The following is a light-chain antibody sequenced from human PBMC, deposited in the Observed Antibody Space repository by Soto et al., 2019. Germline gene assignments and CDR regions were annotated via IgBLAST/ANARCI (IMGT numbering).Light chain of an antibody. J-gene: IGKJ1*01. CDR2: GAS. CDR1: QSVSSN. V-gene: IGKV3-15*01. Sequence: EIVVTQSPATLSVSPGERATLSCRASQSVSSNLAWYQQRPGQAPRPLIYGASTRATGIPARFSGSGSGTEFTLTISSLQSEDFAVYYCQVYNNWPRTFGQGTKVDIK. CDR3: QVYNNWPRT.